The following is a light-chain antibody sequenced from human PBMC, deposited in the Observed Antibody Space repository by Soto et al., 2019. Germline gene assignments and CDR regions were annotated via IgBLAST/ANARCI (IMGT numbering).Light chain of an antibody. V-gene: IGKV1-39*01. Sequence: IQLTQSPSSLSASVGDRVTITCRASQSIANYLNWYQEKPGKAPKLLIYATSSLQSGVPSRFSGSGFGTDFTLTISSLQTEDFATYYCQQNYSPPPITFGQGTKVDIK. CDR1: QSIANY. CDR3: QQNYSPPPIT. J-gene: IGKJ1*01. CDR2: ATS.